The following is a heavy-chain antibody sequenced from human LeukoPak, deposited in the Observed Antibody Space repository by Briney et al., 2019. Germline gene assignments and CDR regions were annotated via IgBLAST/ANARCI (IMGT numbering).Heavy chain of an antibody. J-gene: IGHJ4*01. CDR2: ISSSSSYI. CDR1: SFTFSSYV. Sequence: GGSLRLSCGASSFTFSSYVMSWVRQAPGKGLEWVSSISSSSSYIYYADSVKGRFTISRDNAKNSLYLQMNSLRPEDTALYYCSTGPRSLPYWGPGTLVTVSS. CDR3: STGPRSLPY. V-gene: IGHV3-21*04. D-gene: IGHD4-23*01.